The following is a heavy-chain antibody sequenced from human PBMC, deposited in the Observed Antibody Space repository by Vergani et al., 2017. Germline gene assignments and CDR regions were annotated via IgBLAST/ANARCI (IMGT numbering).Heavy chain of an antibody. CDR1: GYTFTSYY. V-gene: IGHV1-46*03. Sequence: QVQLVQSGAEVKKPGASVKVSCKASGYTFTSYYMHWVRQAPGQGLEWMGIINPSGGSTSYAQKFQGRVTMTRDTSTSTVYMGLSSLRSEDTAVYYCARTSIAARPDDRYFDLWGRGTLVTASS. CDR2: INPSGGST. J-gene: IGHJ2*01. CDR3: ARTSIAARPDDRYFDL. D-gene: IGHD6-6*01.